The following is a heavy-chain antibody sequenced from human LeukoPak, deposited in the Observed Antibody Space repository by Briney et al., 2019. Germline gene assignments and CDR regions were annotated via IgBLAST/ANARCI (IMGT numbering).Heavy chain of an antibody. CDR2: IGSDNKP. Sequence: AGSLSLSCEASGFTFSAYAMTWVRQAPGKGLEWVSSIGSDNKPHYSESVKARFAISRDNSKSMVFLQLNSLRAEDTALYYCARDLHYYGAMNVWGQGTTVSVSS. J-gene: IGHJ6*02. CDR1: GFTFSAYA. D-gene: IGHD3-10*01. V-gene: IGHV3-23*01. CDR3: ARDLHYYGAMNV.